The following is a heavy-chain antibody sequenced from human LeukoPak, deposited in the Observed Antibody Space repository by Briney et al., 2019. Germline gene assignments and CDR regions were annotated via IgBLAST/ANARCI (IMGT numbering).Heavy chain of an antibody. V-gene: IGHV3-74*01. CDR1: GFTFSSYW. Sequence: GGSLRLSCAASGFTFSSYWMHWVRQAPGKGLVWVSRINSDGSSTSYADSVKGRFTISRDSAKNTLYLQMNSLRAEDTAVYYCARDFYGVLIDYWGQGTLVTVSS. J-gene: IGHJ4*02. CDR2: INSDGSST. CDR3: ARDFYGVLIDY. D-gene: IGHD4-17*01.